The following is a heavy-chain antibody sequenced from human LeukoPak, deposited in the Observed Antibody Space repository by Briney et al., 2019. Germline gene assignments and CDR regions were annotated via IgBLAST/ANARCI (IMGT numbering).Heavy chain of an antibody. CDR2: IYDSGRT. CDR1: GGSMSSYY. V-gene: IGHV4-59*01. D-gene: IGHD3-22*01. J-gene: IGHJ3*02. CDR3: AKSNGYGLIDI. Sequence: SETLSLTCTVSGGSMSSYYWSWLRQPPGKGLEWIGYIYDSGRTDYNPSLKSRVTISIDTSNNQFSLKLTSVTPADTAVYYCAKSNGYGLIDIWGQGTMVTVSS.